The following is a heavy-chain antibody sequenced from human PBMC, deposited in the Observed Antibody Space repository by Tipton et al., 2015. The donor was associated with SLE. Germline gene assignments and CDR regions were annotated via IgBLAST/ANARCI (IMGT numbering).Heavy chain of an antibody. D-gene: IGHD4-23*01. CDR1: GGSFSGYY. Sequence: TLSLTCAVYGGSFSGYYCSWIRQPPGKGLEWIGEINHSGSTNYNPSLKSRVTISVDTSKNQFSLKLSSVTAADTAVYYCATPGRLTPLGYWGQGTLVTVSS. CDR3: ATPGRLTPLGY. J-gene: IGHJ4*02. V-gene: IGHV4-34*01. CDR2: INHSGST.